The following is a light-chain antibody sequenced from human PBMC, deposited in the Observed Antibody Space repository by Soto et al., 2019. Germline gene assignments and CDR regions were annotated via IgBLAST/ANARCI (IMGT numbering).Light chain of an antibody. CDR2: ERS. Sequence: QSALTQPASVSRSPGQSITISCTGTSSDFGTYNLVSWYQHHPGKVPKLIIYERSERPSGVSDRFSGSKSGNTASLTISGLQAEDEAAYYCCSFTSSNTHVFGTGTKLTVL. J-gene: IGLJ1*01. CDR3: CSFTSSNTHV. CDR1: SSDFGTYNL. V-gene: IGLV2-23*01.